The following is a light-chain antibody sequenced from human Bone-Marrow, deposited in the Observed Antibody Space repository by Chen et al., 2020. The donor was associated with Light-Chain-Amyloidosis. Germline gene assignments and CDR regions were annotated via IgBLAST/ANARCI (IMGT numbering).Light chain of an antibody. CDR3: RVWGKGRDRPV. Sequence: SYVLTQPSSVSVAPGQTATIACGGNKIGSTSVHWYQQTPGQAPLLVVYDDSDRPSGIPERLSGSNSGNTATLTSSRVDAGDGADYYGRVWGKGRDRPVFGGGTKLTVL. J-gene: IGLJ3*02. V-gene: IGLV3-21*02. CDR2: DDS. CDR1: KIGSTS.